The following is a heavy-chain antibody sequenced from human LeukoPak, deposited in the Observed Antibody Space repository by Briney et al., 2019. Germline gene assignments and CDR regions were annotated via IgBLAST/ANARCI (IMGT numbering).Heavy chain of an antibody. CDR2: IYYSGST. D-gene: IGHD3-9*01. V-gene: IGHV4-59*01. J-gene: IGHJ3*02. CDR3: AYYDILTGHGAFDI. Sequence: SQTLSLTCSVSGGSISSYYWSWIRQPPGKGLEWIGYIYYSGSTNYNPSLKSRVTISVDTSKNQFSLKLSSVTAADTAVYYCAYYDILTGHGAFDIWGQGTMVTVSS. CDR1: GGSISSYY.